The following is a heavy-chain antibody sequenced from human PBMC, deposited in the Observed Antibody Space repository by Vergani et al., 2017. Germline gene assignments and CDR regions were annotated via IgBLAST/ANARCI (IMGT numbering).Heavy chain of an antibody. Sequence: QVQLQESGPGLVKPSETLSLTCTVSGGSISSYYWSWIRQPPGKGLEWIGYIDYSGSTNYNPSLKRRVTISVDTSKNQFSLKLSSVTAADTAVYYCARSHYDILTGYYSYDAFDIWGQGTMVTVSS. D-gene: IGHD3-9*01. V-gene: IGHV4-59*01. CDR1: GGSISSYY. CDR2: IDYSGST. J-gene: IGHJ3*02. CDR3: ARSHYDILTGYYSYDAFDI.